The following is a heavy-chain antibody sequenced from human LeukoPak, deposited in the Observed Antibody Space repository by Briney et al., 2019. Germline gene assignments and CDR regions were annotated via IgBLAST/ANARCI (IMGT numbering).Heavy chain of an antibody. V-gene: IGHV4-4*02. J-gene: IGHJ4*02. CDR1: GGSISSSNW. CDR3: ARGYGSGSYFVY. Sequence: ASGTLSLTCAVSGGSISSSNWWSWVRQPPGKGLEWIGEINHSGSTNQNPSLKSRVTISIDTSKNQFSLKLSSVTAADTAVYYCARGYGSGSYFVYWGQGTLVTVSS. CDR2: INHSGST. D-gene: IGHD3-10*01.